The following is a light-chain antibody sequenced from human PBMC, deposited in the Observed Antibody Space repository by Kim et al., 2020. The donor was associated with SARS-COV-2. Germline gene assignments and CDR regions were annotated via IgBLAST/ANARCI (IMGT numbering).Light chain of an antibody. Sequence: RATTSCSGSTPNIGAKHVTVSRQLPRPGPPPLILGHNQRTPAVPDRFSGSKSGSAASLAISGLQSQAEAEYYCDAWADGLVPPVVFGGGTQLTVL. CDR1: TPNIGAKH. CDR3: DAWADGLVPPVV. V-gene: IGLV1-44*01. CDR2: GHN. J-gene: IGLJ3*02.